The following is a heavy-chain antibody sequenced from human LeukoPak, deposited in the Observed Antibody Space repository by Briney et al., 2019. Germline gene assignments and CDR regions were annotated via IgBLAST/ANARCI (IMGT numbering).Heavy chain of an antibody. Sequence: GGSLRLSCAASGFTFSSYAMSWVRQAPGKGLEWVSAISGSGGSTYYADSVKGRFTISRDNSKNTLYLQMNSLRAEDTAVYYCARTSTVTTRLQFDPWGQGTLVTVSS. D-gene: IGHD4-17*01. J-gene: IGHJ5*02. V-gene: IGHV3-23*01. CDR2: ISGSGGST. CDR1: GFTFSSYA. CDR3: ARTSTVTTRLQFDP.